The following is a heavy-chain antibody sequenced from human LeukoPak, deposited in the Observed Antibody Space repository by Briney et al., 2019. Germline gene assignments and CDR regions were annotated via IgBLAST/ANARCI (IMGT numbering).Heavy chain of an antibody. CDR3: ARDGHDSSGYYEDY. J-gene: IGHJ4*02. V-gene: IGHV1-8*01. CDR1: GYTFTSYD. Sequence: ASVKVSCKASGYTFTSYDINWVRQATGQGLEWMGWMNPNSGNTGYAQKFQGRVTMTGNTSISTAYMELSSLRSEDTAVYYCARDGHDSSGYYEDYWGQGTLVTVSS. D-gene: IGHD3-22*01. CDR2: MNPNSGNT.